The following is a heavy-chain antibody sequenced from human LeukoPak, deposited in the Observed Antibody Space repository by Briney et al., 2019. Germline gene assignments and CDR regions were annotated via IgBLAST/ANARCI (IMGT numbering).Heavy chain of an antibody. CDR3: ARKGAAAGRDAFDI. D-gene: IGHD6-13*01. J-gene: IGHJ3*02. V-gene: IGHV3-69-1*01. CDR2: ISSSSYI. CDR1: GFTFSDYY. Sequence: TGGSLRLSCAASGFTFSDYYMTWIRQAPGKGLEWVSSISSSSYIYYADSVKGRFTISRDNSKNSLYLQMNSLRAEDTALYYCARKGAAAGRDAFDIWGQGTMVTVSS.